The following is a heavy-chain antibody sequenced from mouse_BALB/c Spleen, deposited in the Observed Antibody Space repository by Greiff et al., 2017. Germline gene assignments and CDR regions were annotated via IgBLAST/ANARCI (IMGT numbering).Heavy chain of an antibody. CDR3: ASIYYDYDGRSPFAY. V-gene: IGHV5-6*02. Sequence: DVMLVESGGDLVKPGGSLKLSCAASGFTFSSYGMSWVRQTPDKRLEWVATISSGGSYTYYPDSVKGRFTISRDNAKNTLYLQMSSLKSEDTAMYYCASIYYDYDGRSPFAYWGQGTLVTVSA. CDR2: ISSGGSYT. D-gene: IGHD2-4*01. CDR1: GFTFSSYG. J-gene: IGHJ3*01.